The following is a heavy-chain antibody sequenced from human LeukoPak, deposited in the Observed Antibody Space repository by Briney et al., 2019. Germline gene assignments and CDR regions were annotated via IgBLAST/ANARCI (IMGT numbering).Heavy chain of an antibody. Sequence: PSETLSLTCTVSGGSISSYYWSWIRQPPGRGLEWIGRIYTNGGTTYNPSLKSRVTMSIDTSKNQFSLKLSSVTAADTAVYYCAREYSSSWYTEEYWGQGTLVTVSS. CDR2: IYTNGGT. CDR1: GGSISSYY. CDR3: AREYSSSWYTEEY. D-gene: IGHD6-13*01. J-gene: IGHJ4*02. V-gene: IGHV4-4*07.